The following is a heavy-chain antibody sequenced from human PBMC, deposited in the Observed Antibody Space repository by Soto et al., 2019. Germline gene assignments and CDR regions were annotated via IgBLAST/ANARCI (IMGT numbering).Heavy chain of an antibody. D-gene: IGHD3-16*01. CDR2: LSSKSAHI. CDR3: ARVGRYDHESTEAD. CDR1: GFAFNSYT. V-gene: IGHV3-21*01. Sequence: EVQLVESGGGLVKPGESLRLSCAASGFAFNSYTMNWVRQAPGKGLEWVSSLSSKSAHIYYAELVKGRFTVSRDNAKNSLLRQMDGLRVEDTAVYDCARVGRYDHESTEADWGQGTRVTVSS. J-gene: IGHJ4*02.